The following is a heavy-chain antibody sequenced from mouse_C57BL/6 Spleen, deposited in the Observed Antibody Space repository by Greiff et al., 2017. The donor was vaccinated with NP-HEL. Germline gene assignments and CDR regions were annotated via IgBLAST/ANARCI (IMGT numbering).Heavy chain of an antibody. CDR3: ASCYYSYYLDY. V-gene: IGHV1-9*01. J-gene: IGHJ2*02. CDR2: ILPGSGGN. D-gene: IGHD2-12*01. Sequence: VQLQQSGAELMKPGASVKLSCKATGYTFTGYWIEWVKQRPGHGLEWIGEILPGSGGNSYNEKFKGKATFTADTSSNTAYMQLSSLTTEDSAIYYSASCYYSYYLDYWGQGTSLTVSS. CDR1: GYTFTGYW.